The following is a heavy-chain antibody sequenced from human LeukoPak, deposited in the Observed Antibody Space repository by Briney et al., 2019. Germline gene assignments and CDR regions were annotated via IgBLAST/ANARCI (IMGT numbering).Heavy chain of an antibody. J-gene: IGHJ4*02. CDR1: GFTFSSYA. Sequence: AGGSLRLSCAASGFTFSSYAMSWVRQAPRKGLEWVSAISGSGGSTYYADSVKGRFTISRDNSKNTLYLQMNSLRAEDTAVYYCAKRQIIVVSAFDYWGQGTLVTVSS. CDR3: AKRQIIVVSAFDY. D-gene: IGHD2-2*01. V-gene: IGHV3-23*01. CDR2: ISGSGGST.